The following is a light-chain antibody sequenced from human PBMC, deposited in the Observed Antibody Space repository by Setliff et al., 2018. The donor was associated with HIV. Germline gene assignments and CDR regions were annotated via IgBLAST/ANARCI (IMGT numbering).Light chain of an antibody. J-gene: IGLJ1*01. V-gene: IGLV2-8*01. Sequence: QSVLTQPPSASGSPGQSVTISCTGTSSDVGGYNYVSWYQHHPGKAPKLVIYEVNKRPSGVPDRFSGSKSDNTASLTVSGLQADDEADYYCSAYAGRNKYVFGSGTRSPS. CDR1: SSDVGGYNY. CDR3: SAYAGRNKYV. CDR2: EVN.